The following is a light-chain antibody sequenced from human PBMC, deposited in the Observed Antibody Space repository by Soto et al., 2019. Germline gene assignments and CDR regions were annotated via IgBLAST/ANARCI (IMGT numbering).Light chain of an antibody. Sequence: VLTQSPGTLSFSPGERATLSCRASQGVSSSYLAWYHQKPGQPPRLLIYGASSRATGIPARFSGSGSGTDFTLTITRRETEDFALDYCQHYRTSFGGGTNVEIK. CDR3: QHYRTS. CDR1: QGVSSSY. CDR2: GAS. J-gene: IGKJ4*01. V-gene: IGKV3-20*01.